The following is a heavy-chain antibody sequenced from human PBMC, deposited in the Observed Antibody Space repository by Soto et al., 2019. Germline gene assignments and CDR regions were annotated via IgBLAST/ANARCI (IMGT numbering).Heavy chain of an antibody. V-gene: IGHV1-3*01. Sequence: ASVKVSCKASGYTFTSYAMHWVRQAPGQRLEWMGWINAGNGNTKYSQKFQGRVTITRDTSASTAYMELSSLRSEDTAVYYCARVEGITMIVVITTPLDYWGQGTLVTVSS. CDR2: INAGNGNT. CDR1: GYTFTSYA. D-gene: IGHD3-22*01. CDR3: ARVEGITMIVVITTPLDY. J-gene: IGHJ4*02.